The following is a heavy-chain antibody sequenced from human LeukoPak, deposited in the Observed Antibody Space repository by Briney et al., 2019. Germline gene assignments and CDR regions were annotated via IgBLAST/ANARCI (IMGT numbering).Heavy chain of an antibody. CDR3: ARAPSEIGGYYPEYFRH. J-gene: IGHJ1*01. D-gene: IGHD3-22*01. Sequence: GGSLRLSCAASGFTFSTYWMHWVRQAPGKGLVWVSRIKSDGSTNYADSVKGRFTISRDNARNTVSLQMNSLRAEDTGVYYCARAPSEIGGYYPEYFRHWGQGTLVTVSS. CDR1: GFTFSTYW. CDR2: IKSDGST. V-gene: IGHV3-74*01.